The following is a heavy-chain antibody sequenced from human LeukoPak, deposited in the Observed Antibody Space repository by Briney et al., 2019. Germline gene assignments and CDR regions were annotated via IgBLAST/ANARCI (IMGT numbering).Heavy chain of an antibody. D-gene: IGHD3-10*01. Sequence: ASVKVSCKASGYTFTSYGISWVRQAPGQGLEWMGWISAYNGNTNYAQKLQGRVTTTTDTSTSTAYMELRSLRSDDTAVYYCARDSTMVRGVIITALGYWGQGTLVTVSS. CDR2: ISAYNGNT. CDR1: GYTFTSYG. J-gene: IGHJ4*02. V-gene: IGHV1-18*01. CDR3: ARDSTMVRGVIITALGY.